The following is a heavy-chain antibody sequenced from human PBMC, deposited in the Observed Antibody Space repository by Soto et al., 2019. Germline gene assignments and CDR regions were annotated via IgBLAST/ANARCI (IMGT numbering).Heavy chain of an antibody. Sequence: GGSLRLSCATSGFTFHDYAMSWVCQAPGKGLEWVSAIAFTGSATYYADSVKGRFTISRDNSKNIVYLQMNSLRVDDTALYYCVTEVDKVRLGAFALCGQGTRVTVSS. CDR1: GFTFHDYA. J-gene: IGHJ4*02. V-gene: IGHV3-23*01. D-gene: IGHD5-12*01. CDR3: VTEVDKVRLGAFAL. CDR2: IAFTGSAT.